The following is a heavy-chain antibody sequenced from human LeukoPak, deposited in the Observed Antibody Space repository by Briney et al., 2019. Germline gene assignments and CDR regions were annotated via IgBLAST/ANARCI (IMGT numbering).Heavy chain of an antibody. CDR3: ASAGGSSGWYGNWFDP. Sequence: GGSLRLSCAASGFTFSSYWMSWVRQAPGKGLEWVANIKQDGSEKYYVDSVKGRFTISRDNAKNSLYLQMNSLRAEDTAMYYCASAGGSSGWYGNWFDPWGQGTLVTVSS. J-gene: IGHJ5*02. D-gene: IGHD6-19*01. V-gene: IGHV3-7*01. CDR2: IKQDGSEK. CDR1: GFTFSSYW.